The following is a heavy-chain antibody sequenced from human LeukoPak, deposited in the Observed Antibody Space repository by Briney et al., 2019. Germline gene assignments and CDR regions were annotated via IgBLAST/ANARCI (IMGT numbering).Heavy chain of an antibody. CDR2: MNPNCGNT. V-gene: IGHV1-8*01. Sequence: GASVKVSCKASGYTFTSYDINWVRQATGQGLEWMGWMNPNCGNTGYAQKFQGRVTMTRNTSISTAYMELSSLRSEDTAVYYCALNNYYYYGMDVWGQGTTVTVSS. CDR1: GYTFTSYD. CDR3: ALNNYYYYGMDV. J-gene: IGHJ6*02.